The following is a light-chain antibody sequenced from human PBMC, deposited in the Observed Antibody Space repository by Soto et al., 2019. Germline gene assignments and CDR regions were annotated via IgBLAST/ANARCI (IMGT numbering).Light chain of an antibody. CDR2: KGS. V-gene: IGKV1-5*03. CDR3: QQFYRYPWT. Sequence: DIQMTQSPSTLSASVGDRVTITCRASQSVDTCLAWYQQKPGKAPHLLIYKGSSLETGVPSRFSGSGSVTDFTLTISSLQPDDFATYYCQQFYRYPWTFGQGTKVEIK. J-gene: IGKJ1*01. CDR1: QSVDTC.